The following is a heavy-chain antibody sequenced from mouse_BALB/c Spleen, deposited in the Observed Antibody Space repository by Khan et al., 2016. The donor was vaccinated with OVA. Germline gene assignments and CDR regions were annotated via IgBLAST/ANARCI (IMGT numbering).Heavy chain of an antibody. CDR3: ARGGGTAPFAY. D-gene: IGHD1-2*01. J-gene: IGHJ3*01. V-gene: IGHV5-15*02. CDR2: ISDLAYTI. Sequence: EVELVESGGGLVQPGGSRKLSCAASGFTFSDYGMAWVRQAPGKGPEWVAFISDLAYTIYSADTVTGRFTISRENAQNTLYLEISSLRSEDTAIYYCARGGGTAPFAYWGLGTLVTVSA. CDR1: GFTFSDYG.